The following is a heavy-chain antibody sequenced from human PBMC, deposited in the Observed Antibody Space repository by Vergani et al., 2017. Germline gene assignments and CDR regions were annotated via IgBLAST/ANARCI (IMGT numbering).Heavy chain of an antibody. CDR2: ISGIGGST. V-gene: IGHV3-23*01. CDR1: GFTFSSYA. Sequence: EVQLLESGGGLVQPGGSLRLSCAASGFTFSSYAMSWVRQAPGKGLEWVSAISGIGGSTYYADSVKGRFTISRDNSKNTLYLQMNSLRAEDTAVYYCANLGGDEYSYYWGQGTLVTVSS. J-gene: IGHJ4*02. CDR3: ANLGGDEYSYY. D-gene: IGHD2/OR15-2a*01.